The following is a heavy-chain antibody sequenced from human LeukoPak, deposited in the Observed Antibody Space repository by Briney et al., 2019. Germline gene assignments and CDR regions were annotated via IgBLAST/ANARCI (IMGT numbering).Heavy chain of an antibody. CDR1: GGSISRSNW. Sequence: PSGNLSLTCAVSGGSISRSNWWRRVRQPPGKGLEWIGEIYHSGSTKYNPPLKSRVTISMDKSKNQFSLKLSSVTAADTAVYYCARQDYYDTGTWYFELWGRGALVTVSS. CDR2: IYHSGST. J-gene: IGHJ2*01. D-gene: IGHD3-22*01. CDR3: ARQDYYDTGTWYFEL. V-gene: IGHV4-4*02.